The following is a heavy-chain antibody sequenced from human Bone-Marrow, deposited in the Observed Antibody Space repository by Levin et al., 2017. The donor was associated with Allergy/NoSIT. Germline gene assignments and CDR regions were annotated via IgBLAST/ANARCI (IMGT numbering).Heavy chain of an antibody. CDR3: ASPEGGTVHRFDY. D-gene: IGHD4-17*01. CDR2: LLLFFLPS. CDR1: GFTFPSYA. J-gene: IGHJ4*02. V-gene: IGHV3-23*01. Sequence: SLLLSCAASGFTFPSYAMSWVRQAPGPVLYWFSSLLLFFLPSSSSSFPGRLTISRDNSKDTLYLQMNSLRADDTAVYFCASPEGGTVHRFDYWGQGTLVTVSS.